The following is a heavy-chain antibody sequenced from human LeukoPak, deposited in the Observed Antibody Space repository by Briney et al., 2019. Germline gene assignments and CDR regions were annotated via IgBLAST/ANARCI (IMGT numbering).Heavy chain of an antibody. D-gene: IGHD5-24*01. Sequence: ASVKVSCKASGYTFTSYDINWVRQATGQGLEWMGWMNPNSGNTGYAQKFQGRVTITRNTSISTAYMELSSLRSEDTAVYYCAREMATIHRRGFNYYYYYMDVWGKGTTVTVSS. V-gene: IGHV1-8*03. CDR2: MNPNSGNT. J-gene: IGHJ6*03. CDR3: AREMATIHRRGFNYYYYYMDV. CDR1: GYTFTSYD.